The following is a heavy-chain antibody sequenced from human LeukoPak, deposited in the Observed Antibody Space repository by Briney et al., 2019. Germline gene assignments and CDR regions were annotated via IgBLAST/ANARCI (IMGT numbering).Heavy chain of an antibody. CDR2: ISTCSTYI. Sequence: MAGGSLRLSCAASGFTFSSYSMTWVRQAPGKGRQWVSFISTCSTYIFYADSVKGRFTISRDNAKNSLYLQMNSLRAEDTAVYYCAKGPYGTFDYWGQGTLVTVSS. CDR1: GFTFSSYS. CDR3: AKGPYGTFDY. J-gene: IGHJ4*02. D-gene: IGHD3-10*01. V-gene: IGHV3-21*04.